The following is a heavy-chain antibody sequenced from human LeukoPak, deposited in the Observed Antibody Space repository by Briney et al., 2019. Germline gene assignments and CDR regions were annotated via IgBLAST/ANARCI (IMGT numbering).Heavy chain of an antibody. Sequence: GGSLRLSCAASGFTFSSYGMHWVRQAPGKGLEWVAVISYDGSNKYYADSVKGRFTISRDNSKNTLYLQMNSLRAEDTAVYYCAKDYEAGTPDYWGQGTLVTVSS. V-gene: IGHV3-30*18. CDR2: ISYDGSNK. CDR1: GFTFSSYG. D-gene: IGHD1-1*01. CDR3: AKDYEAGTPDY. J-gene: IGHJ4*02.